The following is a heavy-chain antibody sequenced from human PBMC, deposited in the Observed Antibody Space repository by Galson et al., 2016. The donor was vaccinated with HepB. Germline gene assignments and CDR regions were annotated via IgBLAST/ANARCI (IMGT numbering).Heavy chain of an antibody. CDR3: ARGRDYYGSGSYRRYGMDV. CDR2: INHRGST. D-gene: IGHD3-10*01. V-gene: IGHV4-34*01. CDR1: GGSFSGYY. Sequence: ETLSLTCAVYGGSFSGYYWNFIRQPPGKGLEWIGAINHRGSTNYNPSLKSRVTISVDTSKNHFSPRLRSVTAADTAVYYCARGRDYYGSGSYRRYGMDVWGQGTRSSSP. J-gene: IGHJ6*02.